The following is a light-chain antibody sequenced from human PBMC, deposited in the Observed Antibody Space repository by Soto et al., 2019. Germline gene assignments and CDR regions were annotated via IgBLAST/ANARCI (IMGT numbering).Light chain of an antibody. CDR1: QSISRF. Sequence: DIQMTQSPSSLSASVGDRVTITCRASQSISRFLNWYQHKPGKAPKLLIYAASSLQSGVPSRFSGSGSGTDFTLTISSLQPEDFATYYCQQSYSTLTFGGGTKVDIK. CDR3: QQSYSTLT. J-gene: IGKJ4*01. CDR2: AAS. V-gene: IGKV1-39*01.